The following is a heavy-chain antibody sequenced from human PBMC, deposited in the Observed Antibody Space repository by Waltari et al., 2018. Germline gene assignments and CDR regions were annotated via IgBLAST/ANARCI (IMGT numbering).Heavy chain of an antibody. CDR2: IYYSGST. CDR3: ARDLGYGSGHYFDY. J-gene: IGHJ4*02. Sequence: QVQLQESGPGLVKPSETLSLTCTVSGGSISSYYWSWTRQPPGKGLEWIGYIYYSGSTNYNPSLKSRVTISVDTSKNQFSLKLSSVTAADTAVYYCARDLGYGSGHYFDYWGQGTLVTVSS. V-gene: IGHV4-59*01. CDR1: GGSISSYY. D-gene: IGHD3-10*01.